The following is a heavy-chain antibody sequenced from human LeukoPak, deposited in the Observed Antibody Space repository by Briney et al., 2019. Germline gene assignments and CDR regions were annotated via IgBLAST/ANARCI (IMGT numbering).Heavy chain of an antibody. CDR1: GFTFSSYA. Sequence: GGSLRLSCAASGFTFSSYAMTWVRQAPGKGLEWVSSISGSGDYTNYADSVKGRFTISRDNSKNTLYLQMNSLRAEDTAVYYCARGFGSRYYYMDVWGKGTTVTVSS. D-gene: IGHD3-3*01. V-gene: IGHV3-23*01. CDR2: ISGSGDYT. CDR3: ARGFGSRYYYMDV. J-gene: IGHJ6*03.